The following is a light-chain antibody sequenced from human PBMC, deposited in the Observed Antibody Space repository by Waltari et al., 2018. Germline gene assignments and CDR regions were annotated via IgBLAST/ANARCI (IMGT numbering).Light chain of an antibody. CDR1: QSISTY. V-gene: IGKV1-39*01. CDR3: QQSYTTPRT. Sequence: DIQMTQSPSSLSESVGDRVTITCRASQSISTYLNWYHQKPGKAPNLLIYAASSLQSGVPSRFSGSGSGTDFTLTISSLQPEDFATYYCQQSYTTPRTFGQGTKVAIK. J-gene: IGKJ1*01. CDR2: AAS.